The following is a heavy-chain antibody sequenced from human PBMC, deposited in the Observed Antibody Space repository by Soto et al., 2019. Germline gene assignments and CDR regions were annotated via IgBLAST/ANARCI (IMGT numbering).Heavy chain of an antibody. D-gene: IGHD2-2*01. Sequence: GGSLGLCCVASGFMFTRSTMNWVRQALGKGLEWVASITSASDYIFYAESVKGRFTICRDNDKNSLYRQMKSLRAEDTVVYYCARVGTRSATPPHIWGQATMVTV. CDR2: ITSASDYI. CDR1: GFMFTRST. CDR3: ARVGTRSATPPHI. J-gene: IGHJ3*02. V-gene: IGHV3-21*01.